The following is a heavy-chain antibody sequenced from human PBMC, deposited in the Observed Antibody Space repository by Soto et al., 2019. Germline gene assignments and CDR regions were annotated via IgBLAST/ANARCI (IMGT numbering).Heavy chain of an antibody. CDR1: GGSISSSSYY. CDR3: ARIAAAGSLRPKNNWFDP. D-gene: IGHD6-13*01. CDR2: IYYSGST. Sequence: SETLSLTCTVSGGSISSSSYYWGWIRQPPGKGLEWIGSIYYSGSTYYNPSLKSRVTISVDTSKNQFSLKLSSVTAADTAVYYCARIAAAGSLRPKNNWFDPWGQGTLVTVSS. V-gene: IGHV4-39*01. J-gene: IGHJ5*02.